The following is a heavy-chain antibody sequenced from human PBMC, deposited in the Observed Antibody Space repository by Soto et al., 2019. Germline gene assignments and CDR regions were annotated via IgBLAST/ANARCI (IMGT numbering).Heavy chain of an antibody. CDR1: VAYISDFS. CDR2: ITINGNT. Sequence: PSETLSLTCRFSVAYISDFSWSWIRHPAGKGLEWIGRITINGNTQKNPSFKSRVTMSIDTSRNHFSLNLQSATAADTALYYCARETGENWTYEAHWGPGTLVNVSS. V-gene: IGHV4-4*07. D-gene: IGHD1-7*01. CDR3: ARETGENWTYEAH. J-gene: IGHJ1*01.